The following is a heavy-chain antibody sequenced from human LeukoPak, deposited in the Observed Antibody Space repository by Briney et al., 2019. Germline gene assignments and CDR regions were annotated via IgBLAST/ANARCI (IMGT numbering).Heavy chain of an antibody. Sequence: ASVKVSCKASGYTFTSYYMHWVRQAPGQGLEWMGIINPSGGSTSYAQKFQGRVTMTRDTSTSTVYMELSSLRSEDTAVYYCARHGSGLGSEDAFDIWGQGTMVTVSS. V-gene: IGHV1-46*01. CDR1: GYTFTSYY. CDR2: INPSGGST. CDR3: ARHGSGLGSEDAFDI. J-gene: IGHJ3*02. D-gene: IGHD3-9*01.